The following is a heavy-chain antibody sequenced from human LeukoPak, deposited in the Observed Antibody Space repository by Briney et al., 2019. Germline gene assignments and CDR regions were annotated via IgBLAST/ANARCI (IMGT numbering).Heavy chain of an antibody. D-gene: IGHD3-3*01. J-gene: IGHJ6*03. V-gene: IGHV3-7*01. CDR1: GFTFSSYW. Sequence: GGSLRLSCAASGFTFSSYWMSWVRQAPGKGLEWVANIKQDGSEKYYVDSVKGRLTISRDNAKNSLYLQMNSLRAEDTAVYYCARDQTYYDFWSGYCHYMDVWGKGTTVTVSS. CDR2: IKQDGSEK. CDR3: ARDQTYYDFWSGYCHYMDV.